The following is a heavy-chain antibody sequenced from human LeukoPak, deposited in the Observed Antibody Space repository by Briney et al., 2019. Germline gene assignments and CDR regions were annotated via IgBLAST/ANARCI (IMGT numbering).Heavy chain of an antibody. Sequence: PSETLSLICTVSGGSIGSGGYYWSWIRQHPGKGLEWIGNIYYTGSTYDNPSLKSRIIISVDTSKNQFSLKLSSVTAADTAVYYCARDGGVDNSYFDYWGQGTLVTVSS. CDR2: IYYTGST. D-gene: IGHD5-12*01. CDR3: ARDGGVDNSYFDY. J-gene: IGHJ4*02. V-gene: IGHV4-31*03. CDR1: GGSIGSGGYY.